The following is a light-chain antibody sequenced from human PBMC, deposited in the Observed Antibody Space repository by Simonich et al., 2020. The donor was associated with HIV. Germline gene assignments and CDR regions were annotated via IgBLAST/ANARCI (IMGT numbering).Light chain of an antibody. CDR1: SSDVGDYNY. Sequence: QSALTQPRSVSGSPGQSVTISCTGTSSDVGDYNYVSWYQQHPGKAPKLMIYEVTTRPSGFPDRFSGSKSGNTASLTITGLQAEDEADYYCCSYAGSYTWVFGGGTHLTVL. J-gene: IGLJ3*02. V-gene: IGLV2-11*01. CDR3: CSYAGSYTWV. CDR2: EVT.